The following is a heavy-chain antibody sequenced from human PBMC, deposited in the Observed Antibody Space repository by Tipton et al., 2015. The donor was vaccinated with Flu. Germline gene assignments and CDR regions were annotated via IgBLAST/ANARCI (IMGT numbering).Heavy chain of an antibody. D-gene: IGHD2-2*01. CDR2: ISYSGST. Sequence: TLSLTCTVSGASFSRDYWSWIRQPPGKGLEWIGYISYSGSTTYNPSLKSRVTISLDTSKNQFSLKLSSVTAADTAVYYCARDPSLGMPDFFDYWGRGTLVTASS. CDR3: ARDPSLGMPDFFDY. CDR1: GASFSRDY. V-gene: IGHV4-59*01. J-gene: IGHJ4*02.